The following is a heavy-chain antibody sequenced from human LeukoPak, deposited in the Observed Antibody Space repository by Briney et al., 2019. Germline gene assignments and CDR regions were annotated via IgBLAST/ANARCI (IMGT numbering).Heavy chain of an antibody. D-gene: IGHD1-14*01. V-gene: IGHV3-30*05. CDR1: GFTFDNYR. Sequence: GGSLRLSCAASGFTFDNYRMSWVRQAPGKGLEWVAIVSYGENPYAYTDSVQGRFTISRDDSQSTVHLQMNSLRPEDTAVYFCARNHFNQNVFDIWGQGTMVTVSS. CDR3: ARNHFNQNVFDI. J-gene: IGHJ3*02. CDR2: VSYGENPY.